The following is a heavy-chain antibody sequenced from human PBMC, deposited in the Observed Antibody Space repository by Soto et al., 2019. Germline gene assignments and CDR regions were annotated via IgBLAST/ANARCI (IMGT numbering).Heavy chain of an antibody. D-gene: IGHD3-16*01. J-gene: IGHJ6*02. Sequence: QVQLVQSGDEVKKPGASVKVSCKASGYIFVNYGIAWVRQAPGQGLEWMGWISPYTGNTHSASKVQGRLTMTTDTSTSTAYMYLGSLTSDETAVYYCVMVDNYVTPTPQDVWGQGTTLTVSS. V-gene: IGHV1-18*01. CDR2: ISPYTGNT. CDR1: GYIFVNYG. CDR3: VMVDNYVTPTPQDV.